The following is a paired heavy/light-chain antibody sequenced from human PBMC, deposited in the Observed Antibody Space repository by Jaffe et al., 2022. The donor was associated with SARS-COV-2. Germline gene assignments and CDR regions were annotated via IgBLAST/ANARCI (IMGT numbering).Heavy chain of an antibody. CDR2: IYYSGST. CDR1: GGSISSSSYY. D-gene: IGHD2-15*01. J-gene: IGHJ4*02. V-gene: IGHV4-39*01. CDR3: ARTYCSGGSCPPDLVYFDY. Sequence: QLQLQESGPGLVKPSETLSLTCTVSGGSISSSSYYWGWIRQPPGKGLEWIGSIYYSGSTYYNPSLKSRVTISVDTSKNQFSLKLSSVTAADTAVYYCARTYCSGGSCPPDLVYFDYWGQGTLVTVSS.
Light chain of an antibody. CDR1: QSISSY. Sequence: DIQMTQSPSSLSASVGDRVTITCRASQSISSYLNWYQQKPGKAPKLLIYAASSLQSGVPSRFSGSGSGTDFTLTISSLQPEDFATYYCQQSYSRGYTFGQGTKLEIK. CDR2: AAS. J-gene: IGKJ2*01. CDR3: QQSYSRGYT. V-gene: IGKV1-39*01.